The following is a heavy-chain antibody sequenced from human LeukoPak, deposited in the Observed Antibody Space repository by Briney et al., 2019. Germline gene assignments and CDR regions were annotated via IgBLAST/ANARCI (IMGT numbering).Heavy chain of an antibody. V-gene: IGHV4-34*01. CDR3: AKGYGWEASYYYYYMDV. Sequence: SETLSLTCTVSSGSFRTYYWSWIRQPPGKGLEWIGEINHSGSTNYNPSLKSRVTISVDTSKNQFSLKLSSVTAADTAVYYCAKGYGWEASYYYYYMDVWGKGTTVTFSS. J-gene: IGHJ6*03. CDR1: SGSFRTYY. CDR2: INHSGST. D-gene: IGHD1-26*01.